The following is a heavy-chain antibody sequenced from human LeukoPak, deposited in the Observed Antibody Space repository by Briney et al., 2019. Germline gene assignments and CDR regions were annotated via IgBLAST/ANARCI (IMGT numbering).Heavy chain of an antibody. CDR1: GFTFSSYA. CDR2: ISYDGSNK. J-gene: IGHJ4*02. CDR3: ARDLQYDYVWGPYDY. Sequence: PGGSLRLSCAASGFTFSSYAMHWVRQAPGKGQEWVAVISYDGSNKCYADSVKGRFTISRDNSKNTLYLQMNSLRAEDTAVYYCARDLQYDYVWGPYDYWGQGTLVTVSS. V-gene: IGHV3-30-3*01. D-gene: IGHD3-16*01.